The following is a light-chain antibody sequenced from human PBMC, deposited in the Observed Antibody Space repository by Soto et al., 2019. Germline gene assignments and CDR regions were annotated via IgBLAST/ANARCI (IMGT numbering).Light chain of an antibody. V-gene: IGLV1-47*02. CDR1: SSNIESNY. Sequence: QPVLTQPPSASGTPGQRVTISCSGSSSNIESNYVFWYQQFPGTAPNLLIYSDDRRPSGVPDRFSGSKSGTSASLAISGLRSEDEADYYCATWDDSLSGFDVFGTGTKLTVL. CDR3: ATWDDSLSGFDV. J-gene: IGLJ1*01. CDR2: SDD.